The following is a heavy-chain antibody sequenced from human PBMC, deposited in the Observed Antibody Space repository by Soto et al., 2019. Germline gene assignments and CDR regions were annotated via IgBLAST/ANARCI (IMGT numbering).Heavy chain of an antibody. V-gene: IGHV3-23*01. CDR2: IHGSGAIT. CDR3: AKDKGPGSYTNWGFDV. CDR1: GLTFSRFA. Sequence: EVQVLQSGGGLVQPGGSLRLSCAASGLTFSRFAMSWVRQAPGKGLEWVATIHGSGAITNYADSVRGRFTISRDNSKDTMYLQLNNLRVEDTAVYYCAKDKGPGSYTNWGFDVWGRGTLVTVSS. J-gene: IGHJ2*01. D-gene: IGHD3-10*01.